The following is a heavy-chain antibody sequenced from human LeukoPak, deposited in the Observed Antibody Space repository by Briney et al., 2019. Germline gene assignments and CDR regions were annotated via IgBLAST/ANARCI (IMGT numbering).Heavy chain of an antibody. CDR1: GFTFGSYG. Sequence: GGSLRLSCAVSGFTFGSYGMHWVRQAPGKGLEWVSYISSSSSTIYYADSVKGRFTISRDNAKNSLYLQMNSLRAEDTAVYYCARDMQLWLTGAFDIWGQGTMVTVSS. J-gene: IGHJ3*02. D-gene: IGHD5-18*01. CDR3: ARDMQLWLTGAFDI. V-gene: IGHV3-48*04. CDR2: ISSSSSTI.